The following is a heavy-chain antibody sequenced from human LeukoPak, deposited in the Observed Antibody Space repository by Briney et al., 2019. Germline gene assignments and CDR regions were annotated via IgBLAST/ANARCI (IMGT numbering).Heavy chain of an antibody. D-gene: IGHD6-6*01. V-gene: IGHV4-39*01. CDR3: ASSARYAFDI. Sequence: ASETLSLTCTVSGGSISSSSYYWGWIRQPPGKGLEWIGSIYYSGSTYYNPSLKSRVTISVDTSKSQFSLKLSSVTAADTAVYYCASSARYAFDIWGQGTMVTVSS. CDR1: GGSISSSSYY. CDR2: IYYSGST. J-gene: IGHJ3*02.